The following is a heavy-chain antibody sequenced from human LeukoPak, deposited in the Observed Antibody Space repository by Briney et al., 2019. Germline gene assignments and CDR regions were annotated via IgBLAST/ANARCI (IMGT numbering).Heavy chain of an antibody. Sequence: GRSLRLSCAASGFTFSSYGMHWVRQAPGKGLEWVAVISYDGSNKYYADSVKGRFTISRDNPKNTLYLQMNSLRAEDTAVYYCAKDQVGAIASWIDYWGQGTLVTVSS. J-gene: IGHJ4*02. V-gene: IGHV3-30*18. CDR1: GFTFSSYG. CDR2: ISYDGSNK. D-gene: IGHD1-26*01. CDR3: AKDQVGAIASWIDY.